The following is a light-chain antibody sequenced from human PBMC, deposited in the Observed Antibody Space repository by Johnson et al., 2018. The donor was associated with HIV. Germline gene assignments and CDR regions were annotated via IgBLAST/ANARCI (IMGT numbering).Light chain of an antibody. Sequence: QSVLTQPPSVSAAPGQKVTISCSGSTSNIGNNYVSWYQQLPGTAPKLLIYEKNKRPSGIPDRFSGSKSGTSATLGITGLQTGDEADYYCGTWDSSLSAYVFGTGTKVTGL. V-gene: IGLV1-51*02. CDR3: GTWDSSLSAYV. J-gene: IGLJ1*01. CDR1: TSNIGNNY. CDR2: EKN.